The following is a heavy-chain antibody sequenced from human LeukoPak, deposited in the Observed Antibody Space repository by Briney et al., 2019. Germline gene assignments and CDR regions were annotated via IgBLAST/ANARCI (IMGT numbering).Heavy chain of an antibody. CDR1: GGSISSGGYY. J-gene: IGHJ4*02. CDR3: ARANIVVVPVAPDFDY. Sequence: SETLSLTCTVSGGSISSGGYYWSWIRQHPGKGLEWIGYIYYSGGTYYNPSLKSRVTISVDTSKNQFSLRLSSVTAADTAVYYCARANIVVVPVAPDFDYWGQGTLVTVSS. V-gene: IGHV4-31*03. CDR2: IYYSGGT. D-gene: IGHD2-2*01.